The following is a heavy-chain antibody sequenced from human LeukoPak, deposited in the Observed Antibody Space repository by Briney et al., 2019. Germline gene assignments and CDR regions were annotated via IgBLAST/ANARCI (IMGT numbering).Heavy chain of an antibody. CDR3: AKDVYSSSWEAHPSDI. D-gene: IGHD6-13*01. J-gene: IGHJ3*02. CDR1: GFIFSSYW. Sequence: PGGSLRLSCAASGFIFSSYWMHWVRQAPGKGLVWVSRINSDGSSTSYADSVKGRFTISRDNSKNVLYLQINSLRAEDTAIYYCAKDVYSSSWEAHPSDIWGQGTMVTVSS. CDR2: INSDGSST. V-gene: IGHV3-74*01.